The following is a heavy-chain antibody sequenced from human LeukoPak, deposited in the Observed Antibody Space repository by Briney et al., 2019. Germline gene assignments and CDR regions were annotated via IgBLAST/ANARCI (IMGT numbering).Heavy chain of an antibody. J-gene: IGHJ4*02. V-gene: IGHV3-21*04. D-gene: IGHD3-22*01. CDR1: GFTFSSYS. Sequence: GGSLRLSCAASGFTFSSYSMNWVRQAPGKGLEWVSSISSSSSYIYYADSVKGRFTISRDNAKNTLYLQMNSLRAEDTAVYYCASSFGYYDSSGYALGYWGQGTLVTVSS. CDR3: ASSFGYYDSSGYALGY. CDR2: ISSSSSYI.